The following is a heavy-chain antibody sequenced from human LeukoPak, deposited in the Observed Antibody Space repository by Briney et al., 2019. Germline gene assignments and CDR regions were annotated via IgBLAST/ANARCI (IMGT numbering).Heavy chain of an antibody. V-gene: IGHV3-48*03. CDR3: AREAVAAAGARSNWFDP. J-gene: IGHJ5*02. Sequence: GGSLRLSCAASGFTFSSHEMNWVRQAPGKGLEWIAYISSTGRTIYYTDSAKDRFTISKDNAKGSVYLQMNRLRDEDTAIYYCAREAVAAAGARSNWFDPWGQGTLVTVSS. CDR1: GFTFSSHE. D-gene: IGHD6-13*01. CDR2: ISSTGRTI.